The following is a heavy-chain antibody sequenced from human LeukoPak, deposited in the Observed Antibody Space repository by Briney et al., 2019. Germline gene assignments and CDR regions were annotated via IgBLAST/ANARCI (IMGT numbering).Heavy chain of an antibody. V-gene: IGHV3-23*01. CDR1: GFTFSSYA. Sequence: PGGSLRLSCAASGFTFSSYAMSWVRQAPGKGLEWVSAISGSGGSTYYADSVKGRFTISRDNSKNTLYLQMNSLRDEDTAVYYCAKTFVVVVAAGDAFDIWGQGTMVTVSS. CDR3: AKTFVVVVAAGDAFDI. CDR2: ISGSGGST. J-gene: IGHJ3*02. D-gene: IGHD2-15*01.